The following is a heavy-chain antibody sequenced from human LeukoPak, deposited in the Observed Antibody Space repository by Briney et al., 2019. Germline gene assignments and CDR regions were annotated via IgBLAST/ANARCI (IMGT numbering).Heavy chain of an antibody. D-gene: IGHD2-21*01. Sequence: GGSLRLSCAASGFTVSNNYMSWVRRAAGKGLEWVALIYSGGSTYYADSVKGRFTISRDNSKNPLHLQMNSLRAEDTAVYYCVRNSGELGAWGQGTLVTVSS. CDR2: IYSGGST. CDR3: VRNSGELGA. J-gene: IGHJ5*02. V-gene: IGHV3-53*01. CDR1: GFTVSNNY.